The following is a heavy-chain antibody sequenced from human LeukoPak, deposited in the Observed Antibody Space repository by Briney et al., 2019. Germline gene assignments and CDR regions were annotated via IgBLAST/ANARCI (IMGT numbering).Heavy chain of an antibody. Sequence: SVKVSCKASGGTFSSYAISWVRQAPGQGLEWMGRIIPILGIANYAQKFQGRVTITADKSTSTAYMELSSLRSEDTAVYYCARMGVEYYYGMDVWGQGTAVTVSS. CDR3: ARMGVEYYYGMDV. CDR2: IIPILGIA. CDR1: GGTFSSYA. J-gene: IGHJ6*02. D-gene: IGHD3-16*01. V-gene: IGHV1-69*04.